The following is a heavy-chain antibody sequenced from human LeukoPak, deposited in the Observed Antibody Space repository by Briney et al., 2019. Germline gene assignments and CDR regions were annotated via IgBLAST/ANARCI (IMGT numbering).Heavy chain of an antibody. D-gene: IGHD1/OR15-1a*01. CDR2: IYSGGNT. CDR3: ARGASLGHDAFDI. V-gene: IGHV3-53*01. CDR1: GGSSSSSNW. Sequence: PSGTLSLTSAVSGGSSSSSNWWSWVRQPPGKGLEWVSVIYSGGNTYYADSVKGRFTISRDNSKNTLYLQMNSLRAEDTAVYYCARGASLGHDAFDIWGQGTMVTVSS. J-gene: IGHJ3*02.